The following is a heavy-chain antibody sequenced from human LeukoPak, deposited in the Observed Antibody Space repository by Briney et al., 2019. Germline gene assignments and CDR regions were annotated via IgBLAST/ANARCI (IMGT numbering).Heavy chain of an antibody. CDR3: ARDVYYYDSSGYES. V-gene: IGHV1-2*02. CDR1: GYTFTGYY. J-gene: IGHJ4*02. D-gene: IGHD3-22*01. Sequence: GASVKVSCKASGYTFTGYYMHWVRQAPGQGLEWMGWINPNSGGTNYAQKFQGRVTMTRDTSISTAYMELSRLRSDDTAVYYCARDVYYYDSSGYESWGQGTPVTVSS. CDR2: INPNSGGT.